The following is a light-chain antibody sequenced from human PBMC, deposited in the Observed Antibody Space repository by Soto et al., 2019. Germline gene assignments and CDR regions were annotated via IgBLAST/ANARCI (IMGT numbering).Light chain of an antibody. CDR3: QQSYSIPYT. Sequence: DIPMTQSPSSLSASVGDRVTITCRASQSISSSLNWYQQKPGKAPNLLIYAASNLQSGVPSRLSGSRSGTDFTLTISSLQPEDFATYYCQQSYSIPYTFGQGTKLEIK. V-gene: IGKV1-39*01. CDR1: QSISSS. J-gene: IGKJ2*01. CDR2: AAS.